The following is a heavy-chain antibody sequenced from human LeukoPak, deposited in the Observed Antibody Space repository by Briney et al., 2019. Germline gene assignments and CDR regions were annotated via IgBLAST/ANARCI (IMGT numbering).Heavy chain of an antibody. CDR3: GRAYSYDAFEI. CDR1: GGSLSSYI. D-gene: IGHD2-21*01. V-gene: IGHV4-59*01. Sequence: SETLSLTCTVSGGSLSSYIWSWIRQPPGKGLEWIGHIYYSGSTNYNPSLKSRVTISVDTSKNQFSLKLSSVTAADTAVYYCGRAYSYDAFEIWGQGTMVTVSS. J-gene: IGHJ3*02. CDR2: IYYSGST.